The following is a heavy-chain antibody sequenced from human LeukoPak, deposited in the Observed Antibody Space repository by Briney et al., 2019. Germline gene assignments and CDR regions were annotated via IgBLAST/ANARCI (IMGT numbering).Heavy chain of an antibody. CDR2: ISSSSSYI. CDR3: ARENDIVGAQYFDY. V-gene: IGHV3-21*01. Sequence: PGGSLRLSCAASGFTFSSYSMNWVRQAPGKGLEWVSSISSSSSYIYYADSVKGRFTISRDNAKNSLYLQMNSLRAEDTAVYYCARENDIVGAQYFDYWGQGTLVTVSS. CDR1: GFTFSSYS. D-gene: IGHD2-21*01. J-gene: IGHJ4*02.